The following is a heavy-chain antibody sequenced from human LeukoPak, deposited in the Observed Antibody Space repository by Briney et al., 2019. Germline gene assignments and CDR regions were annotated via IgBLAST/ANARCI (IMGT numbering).Heavy chain of an antibody. CDR3: ATEGPSDAFDI. CDR1: GFTFSSYG. V-gene: IGHV3-7*01. CDR2: IGQDGLEK. Sequence: PGGSLRLSCAASGFTFSSYGMHWVRQAPGKGLEWVANIGQDGLEKYYVDSVKARFIISRDNAKNSLYLQLTSLRVEDTAVYYCATEGPSDAFDIWGQGTMVTVSS. J-gene: IGHJ3*02.